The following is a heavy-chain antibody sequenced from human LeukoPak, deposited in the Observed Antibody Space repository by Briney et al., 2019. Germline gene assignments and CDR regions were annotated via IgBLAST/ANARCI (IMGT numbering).Heavy chain of an antibody. CDR3: ARDKTYGSGYNWFDP. CDR1: GYSFTSYW. V-gene: IGHV5-51*01. D-gene: IGHD3-10*01. J-gene: IGHJ5*02. CDR2: IYPGDSDT. Sequence: GESLKISCKGSGYSFTSYWIGWVRPMPGKGLEWMGIIYPGDSDTRYSPSFQGQVTISADKSISTGYLQWSSLKASDTAMYYCARDKTYGSGYNWFDPWGQGTLVTVSS.